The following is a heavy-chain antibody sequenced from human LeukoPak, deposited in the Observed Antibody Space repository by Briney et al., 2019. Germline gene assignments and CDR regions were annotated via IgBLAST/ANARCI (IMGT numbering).Heavy chain of an antibody. CDR2: INHSGST. CDR1: GGSFSGYY. CDR3: ARARYGAAGTTFDY. J-gene: IGHJ4*02. Sequence: PSETLSLTCAVYGGSFSGYYWSWIRQPPGKGLEWIGEINHSGSTNYNPSLKSRVTISVDTSKNQFSLKLSSVTAADTAVYYCARARYGAAGTTFDYWGQGTLVTVSS. D-gene: IGHD6-19*01. V-gene: IGHV4-34*01.